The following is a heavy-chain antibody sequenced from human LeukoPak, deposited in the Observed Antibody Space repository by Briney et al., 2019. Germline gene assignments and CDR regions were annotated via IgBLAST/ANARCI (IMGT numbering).Heavy chain of an antibody. CDR3: ARHTSHHYYESSGYRIPFDS. V-gene: IGHV1-46*01. J-gene: IGHJ4*02. CDR1: GYTFTSYY. Sequence: ASVTVSCKASGYTFTSYYMHWVRQAPGQGLEWMGIINPSGGSTSYAQKFQGRVTMTRDMSTSTVYMELSSLRSEDTAVYYCARHTSHHYYESSGYRIPFDSWGQGTLVTVSS. CDR2: INPSGGST. D-gene: IGHD3-22*01.